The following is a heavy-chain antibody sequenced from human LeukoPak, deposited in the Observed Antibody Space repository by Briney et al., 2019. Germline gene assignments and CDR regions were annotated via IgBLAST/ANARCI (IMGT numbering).Heavy chain of an antibody. D-gene: IGHD3-10*01. Sequence: GGSLRLSCAASGFTFSNAWMSWVRQAPGKGLEWVGRIKSKSDGGTTDYAAPVRGRFTISRDDSKNTLYLQMNSLKTEDTAVYYCTTATKADYYGSGSYSFDFWGQGTLVIVSS. CDR2: IKSKSDGGTT. J-gene: IGHJ4*02. V-gene: IGHV3-15*01. CDR1: GFTFSNAW. CDR3: TTATKADYYGSGSYSFDF.